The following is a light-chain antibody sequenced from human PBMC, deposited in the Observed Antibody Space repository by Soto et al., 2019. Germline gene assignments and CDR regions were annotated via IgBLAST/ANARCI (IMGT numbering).Light chain of an antibody. CDR2: GAS. Sequence: DIKMTQSPSTLSASVGGRVTITCRASQSVGTWVAWYQQKPGKAPKLLIYGASNLESGVPSRFSGSGSGTEFTLTITTLQPYDFATYFCQHYRRNTWSFGPGTKVDI. CDR1: QSVGTW. J-gene: IGKJ1*01. V-gene: IGKV1-5*01. CDR3: QHYRRNTWS.